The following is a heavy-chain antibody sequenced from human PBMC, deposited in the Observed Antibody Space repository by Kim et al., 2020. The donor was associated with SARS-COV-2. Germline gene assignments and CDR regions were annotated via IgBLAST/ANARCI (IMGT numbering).Heavy chain of an antibody. V-gene: IGHV3-9*01. D-gene: IGHD3-10*01. CDR2: ISWNSGSI. J-gene: IGHJ4*02. CDR3: AKDIRAGYYYGSGTKVFDY. Sequence: GGSLRLSCAASGFTFDDYAMHWVRQAPGKGLEWVSGISWNSGSIGYADSVKGRFTISRDNAKNSLYLQMNSLRAEDTALYYCAKDIRAGYYYGSGTKVFDYWGQGTLVTVSS. CDR1: GFTFDDYA.